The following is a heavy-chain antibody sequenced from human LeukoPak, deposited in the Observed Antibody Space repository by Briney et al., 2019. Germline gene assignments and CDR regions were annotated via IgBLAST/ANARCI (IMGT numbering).Heavy chain of an antibody. J-gene: IGHJ4*02. CDR3: ARGGGELLLAYFDY. D-gene: IGHD1-26*01. Sequence: GASVKVSCKASGYTFTGYYMHWARQAPGQGLEWMGWINPNSGGTNYAQKFQGRVTMTRDTSISTAYMELSRLRSDDTAVYHCARGGGELLLAYFDYWGQGTLVTVSS. V-gene: IGHV1-2*02. CDR1: GYTFTGYY. CDR2: INPNSGGT.